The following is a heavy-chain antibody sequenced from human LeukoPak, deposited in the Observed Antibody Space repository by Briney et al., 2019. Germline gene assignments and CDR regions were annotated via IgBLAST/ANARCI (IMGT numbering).Heavy chain of an antibody. D-gene: IGHD3-22*01. Sequence: SETLSLTCTVSGGSISSYYWSWIRQPPGKGLEWIGYIYTSGSTNYNPSLKSRVTISVDTSKNQFSLKLSSVTAADTAVYYCARQRYYYDSSGSNWFDPWGQGTLVTVSS. J-gene: IGHJ5*02. CDR3: ARQRYYYDSSGSNWFDP. CDR1: GGSISSYY. V-gene: IGHV4-4*09. CDR2: IYTSGST.